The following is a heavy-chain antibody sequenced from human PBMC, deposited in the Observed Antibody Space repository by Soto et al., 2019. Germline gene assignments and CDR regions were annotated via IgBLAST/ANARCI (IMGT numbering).Heavy chain of an antibody. V-gene: IGHV4-30-2*01. CDR1: GGSISSGGYS. D-gene: IGHD3-22*01. J-gene: IGHJ4*02. Sequence: SETLSLTCAVSGGSISSGGYSWSWIRQPPGKGLEWIGYIYHSGSTYYNPSLKSRVTISVDRSKNQFSLKLSSVTAADTAVYYCARDGYYYDSSGYYHDYFDYWGQGTLVTVSS. CDR2: IYHSGST. CDR3: ARDGYYYDSSGYYHDYFDY.